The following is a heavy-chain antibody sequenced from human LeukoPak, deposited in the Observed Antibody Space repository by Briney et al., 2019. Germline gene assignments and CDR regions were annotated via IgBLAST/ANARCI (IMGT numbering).Heavy chain of an antibody. CDR2: INPSDGST. CDR1: GYTFTTYY. CDR3: VIAAFDY. J-gene: IGHJ4*02. Sequence: GASAKVSCKASGYTFTTYYLHWVRQAPGQGLEWMAIINPSDGSTSNAQKFQGRVTVTMDTSTSTVNMELSSLRSEDTAAYYCVIAAFDYWGQGTLVTVSS. V-gene: IGHV1-46*01. D-gene: IGHD2-21*01.